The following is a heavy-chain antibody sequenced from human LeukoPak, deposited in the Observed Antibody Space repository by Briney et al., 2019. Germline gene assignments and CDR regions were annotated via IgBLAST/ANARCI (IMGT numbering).Heavy chain of an antibody. CDR3: ARRRYSGSSQHFDY. Sequence: GGSLRLSCAASGFTFSIYEMNWVRQAPGKGLGWVSYISSSGTTIYYADFVKGRFTISRDNAKNSLYLQMNSLRAEDTAVYYCARRRYSGSSQHFDYWGQGTLVTVSS. CDR2: ISSSGTTI. J-gene: IGHJ4*02. CDR1: GFTFSIYE. V-gene: IGHV3-48*03. D-gene: IGHD1-26*01.